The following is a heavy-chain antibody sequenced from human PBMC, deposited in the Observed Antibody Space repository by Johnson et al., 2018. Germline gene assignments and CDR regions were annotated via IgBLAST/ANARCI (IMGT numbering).Heavy chain of an antibody. CDR1: GFTVSTNY. V-gene: IGHV3-53*01. CDR3: ARAPRMDV. J-gene: IGHJ6*02. CDR2: IHSTGDT. Sequence: EVQLVESGGGLIQXGGSLRLXCVGSGFTVSTNYMNWVRQAPGKGLEWVSVIHSTGDTYYADSGRGRFTISRDNSRNTVYLQINSLGVEDTAVYYCARAPRMDVWGQGTAVTVSS.